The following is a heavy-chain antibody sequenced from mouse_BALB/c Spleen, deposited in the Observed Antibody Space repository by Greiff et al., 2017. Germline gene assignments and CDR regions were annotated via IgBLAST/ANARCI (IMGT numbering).Heavy chain of an antibody. D-gene: IGHD2-4*01. J-gene: IGHJ2*01. CDR1: GYSITSGYS. CDR3: ARSRSTMITTYYFDY. CDR2: IHYSGST. V-gene: IGHV3-1*02. Sequence: EVKLQESGPDLVKPSQSLSLTCTVTGYSITSGYSWHWIRQCPGNKLEWMGYIHYSGSTNYNPSLKSRISITRYTSKNQFFLQLNSVTTEDTATYYCARSRSTMITTYYFDYWGQGTTLTVSS.